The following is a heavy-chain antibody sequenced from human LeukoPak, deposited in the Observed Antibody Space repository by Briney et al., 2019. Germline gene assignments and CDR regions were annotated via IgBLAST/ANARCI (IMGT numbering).Heavy chain of an antibody. Sequence: SETLSLTCAVYGGSFSGYYWSWIRQPPGQGLEWLGEINHSGSTNYNPSLKSRVTISVDTSKNQFSLKLSSVTAADTAVYYCASSVVPAARYYYYYYGMDVWGQGTTVTVSS. CDR3: ASSVVPAARYYYYYYGMDV. CDR1: GGSFSGYY. J-gene: IGHJ6*02. V-gene: IGHV4-34*01. CDR2: INHSGST. D-gene: IGHD2-2*01.